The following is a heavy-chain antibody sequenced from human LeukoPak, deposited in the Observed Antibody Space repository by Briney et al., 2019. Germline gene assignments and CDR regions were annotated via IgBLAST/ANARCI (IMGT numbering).Heavy chain of an antibody. CDR1: GFTFSDYY. CDR3: ARRARESDY. Sequence: PGGSLRLSCAAPGFTFSDYYMNWIRQTPGKGLEWVSYITPTGSETNYADSVKGRFTISRDNAKNLLYLQMNSLRAEDTAVYYCARRARESDYWGQGTLVTVSS. J-gene: IGHJ4*02. CDR2: ITPTGSET. V-gene: IGHV3-11*06.